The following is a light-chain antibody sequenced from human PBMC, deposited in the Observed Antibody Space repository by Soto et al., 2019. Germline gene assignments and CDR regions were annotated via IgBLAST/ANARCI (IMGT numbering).Light chain of an antibody. Sequence: EIVFTQSPATLSSLPGDRVTLSCRASQYINTRLAWYQHRPGQTPRLLMYQTSLSAAGIPARFSASGSGTDFPLTLSQVQPADFSLYYCHRRQSWPRTFGQGT. CDR3: HRRQSWPRT. V-gene: IGKV3-11*01. CDR2: QTS. J-gene: IGKJ1*01. CDR1: QYINTR.